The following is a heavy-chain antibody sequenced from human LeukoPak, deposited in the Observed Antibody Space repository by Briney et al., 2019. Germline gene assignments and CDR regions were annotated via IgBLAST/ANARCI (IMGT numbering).Heavy chain of an antibody. CDR1: GFTFSDYY. J-gene: IGHJ4*02. V-gene: IGHV3-11*01. D-gene: IGHD5-18*01. CDR3: AGGYSYGRRGYSYGRSDY. Sequence: PGGSLRLSCAASGFTFSDYYMSWIRQAPGKGLEWVSYINISGSPIYYADSVKGRFTISRDNAKNSLYLQMNSLRAEDTAVYFCAGGYSYGRRGYSYGRSDYWGQGTLVTVSS. CDR2: INISGSPI.